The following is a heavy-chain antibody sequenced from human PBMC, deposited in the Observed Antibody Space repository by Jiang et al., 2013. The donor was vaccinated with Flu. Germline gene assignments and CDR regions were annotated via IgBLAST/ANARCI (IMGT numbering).Heavy chain of an antibody. CDR3: AKDLAAAGTRAQH. CDR2: ISGSGGST. CDR1: SSYA. V-gene: IGHV3-23*01. J-gene: IGHJ1*01. Sequence: SSYAMSWVRPRLQGRGLEWVSAISGSGGSTYYADSVKGRFTISRDNSKNTLYLQMNSLRAEDTAVYYCAKDLAAAGTRAQHWGQGTLVTVSS. D-gene: IGHD6-13*01.